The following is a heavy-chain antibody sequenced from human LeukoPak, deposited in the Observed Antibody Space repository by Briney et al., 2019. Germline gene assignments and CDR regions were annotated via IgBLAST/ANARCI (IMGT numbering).Heavy chain of an antibody. Sequence: SETLSLTCAVYGGSFSGYYWSWIRQPPGKGLEWIGEINHSGSTNYNPSLKSRVTISVDTSKNQFSLKLSSVTAADTAVYYCARGHYVLLWFGESPAYFDYWGQGTLVTVSS. CDR3: ARGHYVLLWFGESPAYFDY. CDR2: INHSGST. J-gene: IGHJ4*02. CDR1: GGSFSGYY. V-gene: IGHV4-34*01. D-gene: IGHD3-10*01.